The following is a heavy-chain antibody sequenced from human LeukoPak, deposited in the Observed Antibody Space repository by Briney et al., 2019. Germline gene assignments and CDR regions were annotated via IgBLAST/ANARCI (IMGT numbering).Heavy chain of an antibody. CDR2: IWYDGSNK. V-gene: IGHV3-33*01. CDR1: GFTFSSYG. Sequence: GGSLRLSCAASGFTFSSYGTHWVRQAPGKGLEWVAVIWYDGSNKYYADSVKGRFTISRDNSKNTLYLQMNSLRAEDTAVYYCARDPGHSSGYSFDYWGQGTLVTVSS. CDR3: ARDPGHSSGYSFDY. J-gene: IGHJ4*02. D-gene: IGHD3-22*01.